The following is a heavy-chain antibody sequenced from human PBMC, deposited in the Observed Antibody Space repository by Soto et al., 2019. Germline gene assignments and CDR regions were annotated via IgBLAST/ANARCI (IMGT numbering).Heavy chain of an antibody. D-gene: IGHD6-19*01. CDR3: ARDSSGWRGPFDY. J-gene: IGHJ4*02. CDR1: GYTFTSYA. CDR2: INAGNGNT. Sequence: GASVKVSCKASGYTFTSYAMHWVRQAPGQRLEWMGWINAGNGNTKYSQKFQGRVTITRDTSASTAYMELSSLRSEDTAVYYCARDSSGWRGPFDYWGQGTLVTVSS. V-gene: IGHV1-3*01.